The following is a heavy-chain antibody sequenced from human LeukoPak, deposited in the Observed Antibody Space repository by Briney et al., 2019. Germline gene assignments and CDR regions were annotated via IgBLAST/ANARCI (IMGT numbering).Heavy chain of an antibody. CDR3: ARSSGGFEY. V-gene: IGHV3-74*01. CDR1: GFIFTSYS. Sequence: GGSLRLSCATYGFIFTSYSMNWVRQAPGKGLEWVSHVNNDGTDTSYADSVKGRFTISRDNAKNTVYLQMNDLRAEDTAVYYCARSSGGFEYWGQGTLVTVSS. CDR2: VNNDGTDT. D-gene: IGHD3-16*01. J-gene: IGHJ4*02.